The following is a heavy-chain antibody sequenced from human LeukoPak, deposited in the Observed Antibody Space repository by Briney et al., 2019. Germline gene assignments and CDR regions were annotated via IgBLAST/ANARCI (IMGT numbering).Heavy chain of an antibody. J-gene: IGHJ5*02. CDR1: GGSFSGYY. CDR2: INHSGST. CDR3: ARGRYDSSGYRRVYWFDP. Sequence: PSGTLSLTCAVYGGSFSGYYWSWIRQPPGKGLEWIGEINHSGSTNYNPSLKSRVTISVDTSKNQFSLKLSSVTAADTAVYYCARGRYDSSGYRRVYWFDPWGQGTLVTVSS. V-gene: IGHV4-34*01. D-gene: IGHD3-22*01.